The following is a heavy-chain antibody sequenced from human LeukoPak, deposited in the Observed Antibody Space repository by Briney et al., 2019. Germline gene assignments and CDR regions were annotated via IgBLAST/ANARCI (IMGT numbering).Heavy chain of an antibody. CDR1: EFTFSSYS. V-gene: IGHV3-48*01. Sequence: TGGSLRLSCAASEFTFSSYSMNWVRQAPGKGLEWVSYITNSGNSKSYANSVKGRFTISRDNTKNTLYLQMNSLRAEDTAVYYCASGVVVADKLVYWGQGTLVTVSS. CDR2: ITNSGNSK. D-gene: IGHD2-15*01. CDR3: ASGVVVADKLVY. J-gene: IGHJ4*02.